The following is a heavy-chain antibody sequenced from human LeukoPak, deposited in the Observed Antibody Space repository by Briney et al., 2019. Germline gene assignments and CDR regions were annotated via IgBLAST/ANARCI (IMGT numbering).Heavy chain of an antibody. CDR1: GGSISSSSYY. D-gene: IGHD4-11*01. CDR3: ARESNDAFDI. Sequence: SETLSLTCTVSGGSISSSSYYWGWIRQPPGKGLVWIGSIYYSGSTYYNPSLKSRVTISVDTSKNQFSLKLSSVTAADTAVYYCARESNDAFDIWGQGTMVTVSS. V-gene: IGHV4-39*07. J-gene: IGHJ3*02. CDR2: IYYSGST.